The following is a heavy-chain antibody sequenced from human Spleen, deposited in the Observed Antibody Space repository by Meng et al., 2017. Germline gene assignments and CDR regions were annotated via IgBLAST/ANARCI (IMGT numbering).Heavy chain of an antibody. CDR3: ATGYSLKDPFDY. CDR1: GYSISSGYY. V-gene: IGHV4-38-2*01. CDR2: IYHSGST. J-gene: IGHJ4*02. Sequence: SETLSLTCAVSGYSISSGYYWGWIRQPPGKGLEWIGSIYHSGSTYCNPSLKSRVTISVDTSKNQFSLNLNSVTAADTAVYYCATGYSLKDPFDYWGQGTLVTVSS. D-gene: IGHD6-13*01.